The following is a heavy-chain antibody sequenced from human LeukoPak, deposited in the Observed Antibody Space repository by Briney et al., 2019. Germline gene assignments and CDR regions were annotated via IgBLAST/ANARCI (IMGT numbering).Heavy chain of an antibody. D-gene: IGHD1-1*01. J-gene: IGHJ4*02. CDR1: GYTFITYG. CDR3: ARQTGTTFHN. Sequence: ASVKVSCKASGYTFITYGITWVRQAPGQGLEWMGWISAYNGNTNYAQKLQGRVTMATDTSTSTAYMELRSLRSDDTAVYYCARQTGTTFHNWGQGTLVTVSS. V-gene: IGHV1-18*01. CDR2: ISAYNGNT.